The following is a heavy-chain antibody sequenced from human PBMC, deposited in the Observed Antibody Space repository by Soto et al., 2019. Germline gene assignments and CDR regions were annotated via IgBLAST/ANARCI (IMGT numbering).Heavy chain of an antibody. V-gene: IGHV1-69*08. CDR3: ARERRGISSGS. CDR2: IIPITGIA. D-gene: IGHD6-13*01. J-gene: IGHJ5*02. Sequence: QVRLVQSGAEVKKPGSSVKVSCKASGGTFSTYTITWVRQAPGQGLEWMGRIIPITGIANYAQKFQGRVTITADKSTSTAYMELSSLTSEDTAVYYCARERRGISSGSWGQGTLVTVSS. CDR1: GGTFSTYT.